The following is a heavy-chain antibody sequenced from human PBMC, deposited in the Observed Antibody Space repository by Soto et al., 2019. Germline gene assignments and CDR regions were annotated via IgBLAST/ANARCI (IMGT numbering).Heavy chain of an antibody. CDR1: GGSISSGGYY. V-gene: IGHV4-31*03. CDR3: ARVYCSGGSCYFAFAFDP. CDR2: IYYSGST. J-gene: IGHJ5*02. D-gene: IGHD2-15*01. Sequence: PSETLSLTCTVSGGSISSGGYYWSWIRQHPGKGLEWIGYIYYSGSTYYNPSLKSRVTISVDTSKNQFSLKLSSVTAADTAVYYCARVYCSGGSCYFAFAFDPWGQGTLVTVSS.